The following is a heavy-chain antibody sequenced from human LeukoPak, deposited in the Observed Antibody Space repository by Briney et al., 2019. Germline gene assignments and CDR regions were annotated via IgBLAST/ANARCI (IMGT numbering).Heavy chain of an antibody. Sequence: PGRSLRLSCAASGFTFSSYGMHWVRQAPGKGLEWVAVIWYDGSNKYYADSVKGRFTISRDNSKNTLYLQMNSLRAEDTAVYYCARDLSADTIWFDPWGQGTLVTVSS. CDR2: IWYDGSNK. J-gene: IGHJ5*02. CDR1: GFTFSSYG. CDR3: ARDLSADTIWFDP. V-gene: IGHV3-33*01.